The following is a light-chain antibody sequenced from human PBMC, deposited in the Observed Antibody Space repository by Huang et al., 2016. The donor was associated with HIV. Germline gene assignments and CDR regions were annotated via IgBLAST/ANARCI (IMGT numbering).Light chain of an antibody. CDR3: QQYYNTPWT. CDR1: QIVFHNSTNKNY. V-gene: IGKV4-1*01. J-gene: IGKJ1*01. CDR2: WAS. Sequence: DIVMTQSPDSLAVSLGERVTINCKSSQIVFHNSTNKNYLAWYQKKAGHPPNLLIYWASSRESGVPDRFSGSGSGTDFTLTIGSLQAEDVAVYYCQQYYNTPWTFGQGTKVEI.